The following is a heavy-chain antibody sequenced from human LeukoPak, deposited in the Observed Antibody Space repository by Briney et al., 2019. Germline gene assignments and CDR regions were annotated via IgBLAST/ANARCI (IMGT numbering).Heavy chain of an antibody. CDR3: VKERSSHYFDY. Sequence: PGGSLRLSCAASKFTFSVHAMHWVRQAPGGGLEWVAIVYPDGRSTSYAESVKGRFTIPRDNSNNTLYLEMNSLRAEDTAVYYCVKERSSHYFDYWGQGILVTVSS. J-gene: IGHJ4*02. V-gene: IGHV3-33*06. CDR2: VYPDGRST. CDR1: KFTFSVHA.